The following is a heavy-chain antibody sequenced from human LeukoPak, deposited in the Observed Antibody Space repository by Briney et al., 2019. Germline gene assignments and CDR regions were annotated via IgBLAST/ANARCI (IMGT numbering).Heavy chain of an antibody. V-gene: IGHV4-59*12. Sequence: SETLSLTCTVSGGSISSYYWSWIRQPPGKGLEWIGYIYYSGSTNYNPSLKSRVTISLDTSKNQFSLKLSSVTAADTAVYYCARTGVVDRPPEAIDIWGQGTMVTVSS. J-gene: IGHJ3*02. CDR2: IYYSGST. CDR3: ARTGVVDRPPEAIDI. CDR1: GGSISSYY. D-gene: IGHD2-2*01.